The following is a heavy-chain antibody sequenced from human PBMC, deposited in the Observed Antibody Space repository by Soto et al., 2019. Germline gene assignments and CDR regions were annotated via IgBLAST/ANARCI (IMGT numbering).Heavy chain of an antibody. Sequence: SETLSLTCSVSGGSIDSSSYFWGWVRQPPGKGLEWIGSIYYSGSTYYNPSLRSRVTISVDTSKNQFSLKLSSVTAADTAVFYCARQYSSGSRNWFDPWGQGTLVTVSS. J-gene: IGHJ5*02. D-gene: IGHD6-19*01. CDR1: GGSIDSSSYF. CDR3: ARQYSSGSRNWFDP. V-gene: IGHV4-39*01. CDR2: IYYSGST.